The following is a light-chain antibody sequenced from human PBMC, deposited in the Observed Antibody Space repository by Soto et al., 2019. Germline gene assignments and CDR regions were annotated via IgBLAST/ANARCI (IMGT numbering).Light chain of an antibody. CDR1: QGISSY. CDR3: QKYTSAPLT. CDR2: AAS. Sequence: DIQMTQSPSSLSASVGDTVTITCRASQGISSYLAWYQQKPGKVPKLLIYAASTLQSGVPSRFSGSASGTDFTLTISSLQPEDVGTYYCQKYTSAPLTFGGGNKVELK. V-gene: IGKV1-27*01. J-gene: IGKJ4*01.